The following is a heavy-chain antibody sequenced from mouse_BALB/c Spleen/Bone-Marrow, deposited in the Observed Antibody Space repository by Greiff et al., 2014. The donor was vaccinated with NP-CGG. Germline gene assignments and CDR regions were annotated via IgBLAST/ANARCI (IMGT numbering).Heavy chain of an antibody. Sequence: VQLKESGPELVKPGASVKMSCKASGYTFTSYVMHWVKQTPGQGLEWIGYINPYNDGTKYNEKFKGKATLTSDKSSSTAYMELSSLTSEDSAVYYCARGGYGNVYYAMDYWGQGTSVTVSS. D-gene: IGHD2-10*02. CDR1: GYTFTSYV. CDR2: INPYNDGT. V-gene: IGHV1-14*01. J-gene: IGHJ4*01. CDR3: ARGGYGNVYYAMDY.